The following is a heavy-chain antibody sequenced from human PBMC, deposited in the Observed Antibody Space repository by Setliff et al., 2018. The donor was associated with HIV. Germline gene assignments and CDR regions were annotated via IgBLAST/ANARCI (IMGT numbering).Heavy chain of an antibody. CDR2: INHSGST. Sequence: SETLSLTCAVYGGSFSGYYWSWIRQPPGKGLEWIGEINHSGSTNYNPSLKSRVTISVDMSKNQFSLKPSSVTAADTAVYYCARILLDYYGSGSYRAFDIWGQGTMVTVSS. V-gene: IGHV4-34*01. D-gene: IGHD3-10*01. CDR1: GGSFSGYY. CDR3: ARILLDYYGSGSYRAFDI. J-gene: IGHJ3*02.